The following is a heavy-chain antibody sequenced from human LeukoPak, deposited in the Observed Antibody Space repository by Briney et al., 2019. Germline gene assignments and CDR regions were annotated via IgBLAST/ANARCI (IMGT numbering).Heavy chain of an antibody. CDR3: ARENPGVPFDY. Sequence: ASVKVSCKASGYTFTDFYLHWVRQAPGQGLEWMGWINPNSGDTNYAQKFQARVTMTRDTSINTAYMELSGLKSDDTAVYFCARENPGVPFDYWGQGTLVTASS. J-gene: IGHJ4*02. CDR2: INPNSGDT. D-gene: IGHD3-3*01. V-gene: IGHV1-2*02. CDR1: GYTFTDFY.